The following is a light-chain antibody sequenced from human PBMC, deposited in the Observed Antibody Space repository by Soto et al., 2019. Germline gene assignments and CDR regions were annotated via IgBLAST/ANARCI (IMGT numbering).Light chain of an antibody. CDR2: HAS. CDR3: QQYNLYPET. Sequence: DIQMTQSPSTLSGSVGDRVTITCRASQSISSWLAWYQQKPGKAPKLLIYHASSLQSGVPLRFSGSGSGTEFTLTISSLQPDDFATYYCQQYNLYPETFGQGTKVDI. CDR1: QSISSW. J-gene: IGKJ1*01. V-gene: IGKV1-5*01.